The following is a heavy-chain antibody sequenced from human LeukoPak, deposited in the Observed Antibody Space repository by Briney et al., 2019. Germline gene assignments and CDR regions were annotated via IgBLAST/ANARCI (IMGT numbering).Heavy chain of an antibody. D-gene: IGHD3-10*01. CDR1: GGSFSGYY. J-gene: IGHJ4*02. Sequence: SETLSLTCAVYGGSFSGYYWNWIRQPPGKGLEWIGYIYNSGSTDYNPSLKNRVTISLDTSKNQFSLKLTSVTAADTAVYYCARDRELGYWGQGILVTVSS. CDR2: IYNSGST. V-gene: IGHV4-59*01. CDR3: ARDRELGY.